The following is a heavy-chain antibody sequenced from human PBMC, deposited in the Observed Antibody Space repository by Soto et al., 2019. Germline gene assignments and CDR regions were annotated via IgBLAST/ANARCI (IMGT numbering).Heavy chain of an antibody. D-gene: IGHD6-19*01. CDR2: IIPILGIA. CDR3: ARGGLPGYSSGSHA. J-gene: IGHJ5*02. Sequence: QVQLVQSGAEVKKPGSSVKVSCKASGGTFSSYTISWVRQAPGQGLEWMGRIIPILGIANYAQKFQGRVTITADKSTSTAYMELSSLRSEDTAVYYCARGGLPGYSSGSHAWGQGTLVTVSS. CDR1: GGTFSSYT. V-gene: IGHV1-69*02.